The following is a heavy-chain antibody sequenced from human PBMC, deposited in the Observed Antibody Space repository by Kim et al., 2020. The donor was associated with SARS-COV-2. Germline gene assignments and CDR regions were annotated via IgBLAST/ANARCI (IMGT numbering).Heavy chain of an antibody. CDR2: IYSGGST. CDR3: HLGATTVPTMNFDY. CDR1: GFTVSSNY. V-gene: IGHV3-53*01. J-gene: IGHJ4*02. D-gene: IGHD1-26*01. Sequence: GGSLRLSCAASGFTVSSNYMSWVRQAPGKGLEWVSVIYSGGSTYYADSVKGRFTISRDNSKNTLYLQMNSLRAEDTAVYYCHLGATTVPTMNFDYWGQGTLVTVSS.